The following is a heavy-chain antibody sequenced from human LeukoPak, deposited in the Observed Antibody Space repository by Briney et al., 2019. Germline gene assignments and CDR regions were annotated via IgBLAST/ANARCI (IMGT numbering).Heavy chain of an antibody. V-gene: IGHV4-38-2*02. CDR1: GYSISSGYD. Sequence: SETLSLTCTVSGYSISSGYDWGWIRQPPGKGLEWIGSIYHSGSTYYNPSLKSRVTISVDTSKNQFSLKLSSVTAADTAVYYCARLGYSSSSGLFDYWGQGTLVTVSS. CDR2: IYHSGST. J-gene: IGHJ4*02. CDR3: ARLGYSSSSGLFDY. D-gene: IGHD6-6*01.